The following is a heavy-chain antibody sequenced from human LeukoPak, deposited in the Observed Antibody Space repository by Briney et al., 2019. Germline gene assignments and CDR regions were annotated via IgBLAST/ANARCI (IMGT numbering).Heavy chain of an antibody. D-gene: IGHD1-20*01. CDR3: ARDQNPNWNLKRSHMSV. CDR1: GGSISSYY. J-gene: IGHJ6*03. CDR2: IYTSGST. V-gene: IGHV4-4*07. Sequence: PSETLPLTCTVSGGSISSYYWSWIRQPAGKGLEWIGRIYTSGSTNYNPSLKSRVTMSVDTSKNQFSLKLSSVTAADTAVYYCARDQNPNWNLKRSHMSVWGKGTTVAVSS.